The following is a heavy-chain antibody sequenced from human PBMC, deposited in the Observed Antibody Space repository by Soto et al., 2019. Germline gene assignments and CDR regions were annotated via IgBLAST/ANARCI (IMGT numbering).Heavy chain of an antibody. J-gene: IGHJ4*02. CDR2: IKSKTVGGTT. Sequence: GGSLRLSCAASGFTFSNAWMNWVRQAPGKGLEWVGRIKSKTVGGTTDYAAPVEGRFTISRDDSKNTQYLQMNSLKTEDTAVYYCTTDYCTTTSCYLNYWGQGTLVTVSS. D-gene: IGHD2-2*01. CDR3: TTDYCTTTSCYLNY. CDR1: GFTFSNAW. V-gene: IGHV3-15*07.